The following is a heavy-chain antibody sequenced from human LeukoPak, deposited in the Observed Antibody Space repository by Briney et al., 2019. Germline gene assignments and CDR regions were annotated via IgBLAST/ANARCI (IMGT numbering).Heavy chain of an antibody. CDR2: IYYSGST. V-gene: IGHV4-31*03. Sequence: SQTLSLTCTVSGGSISSGGYYWSWIRQHPGKGLEWIGYIYYSGSTYYNPSLKSRVTISVDTSKNQFSLKLSSVTAADTAVYYCAGGYSGYGGSFDIWGQGTMVTVSS. D-gene: IGHD5-12*01. CDR3: AGGYSGYGGSFDI. J-gene: IGHJ3*02. CDR1: GGSISSGGYY.